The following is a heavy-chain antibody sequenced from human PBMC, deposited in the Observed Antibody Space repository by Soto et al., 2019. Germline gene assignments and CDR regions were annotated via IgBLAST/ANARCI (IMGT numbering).Heavy chain of an antibody. CDR1: GGTFSSYA. CDR2: IIPIFGTA. V-gene: IGHV1-69*13. CDR3: AREGGGSGYLFAFDI. Sequence: GASVKVSCKASGGTFSSYAISWVRQAPGQGLEWMGGIIPIFGTATYAQKFQGRVTITADESTSTAYMELSSLRSEDTAVYYCAREGGGSGYLFAFDIWGQGTMVTVS. J-gene: IGHJ3*02. D-gene: IGHD3-10*01.